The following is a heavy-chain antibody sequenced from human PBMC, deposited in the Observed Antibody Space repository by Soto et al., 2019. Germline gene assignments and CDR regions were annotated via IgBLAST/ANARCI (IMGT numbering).Heavy chain of an antibody. CDR1: GFTFRSYG. D-gene: IGHD2-15*01. Sequence: QVQLVESGGGVVQPGTSLRLSCAASGFTFRSYGMHWVRQAPGKGLEWLAVISNDGSNKYLADSVKGRLALSRDNSRNTLYLQINSLRVEDTAVYYCGKDTLDCSGGDCPLYSYYGMDVWGQGTTVTVSS. V-gene: IGHV3-30*18. J-gene: IGHJ6*02. CDR2: ISNDGSNK. CDR3: GKDTLDCSGGDCPLYSYYGMDV.